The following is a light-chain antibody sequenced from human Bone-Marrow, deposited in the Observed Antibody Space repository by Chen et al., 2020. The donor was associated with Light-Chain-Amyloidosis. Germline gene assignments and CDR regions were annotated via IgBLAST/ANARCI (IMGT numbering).Light chain of an antibody. CDR3: SSYTTNYTLI. V-gene: IGLV2-14*01. J-gene: IGLJ1*01. CDR2: EVS. CDR1: TYDLGAYNY. Sequence: QSALTQPASVSGSPGQSLTLSTTGTTYDLGAYNYVSWYPQHRGNAPKLIIYEVSNRPSGVSSRFLGARSGDTASLTISGLQAEDEADYYCSSYTTNYTLIFGPGTRVTVL.